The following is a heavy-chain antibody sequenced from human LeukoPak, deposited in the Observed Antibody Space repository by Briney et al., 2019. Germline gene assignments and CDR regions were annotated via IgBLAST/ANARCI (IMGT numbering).Heavy chain of an antibody. V-gene: IGHV3-11*04. D-gene: IGHD3-9*01. CDR2: ISSSGSTI. CDR1: GFTFSDYY. CDR3: AREYYDILNPPWFDP. J-gene: IGHJ5*02. Sequence: GGSLRLSCAASGFTFSDYYMSWIRQAPGKGLEWVSYISSSGSTIYYADSVKGRFTISRDNAKNSLYLQMNSLRAEDTAVYYCAREYYDILNPPWFDPWGQGTLVTVSS.